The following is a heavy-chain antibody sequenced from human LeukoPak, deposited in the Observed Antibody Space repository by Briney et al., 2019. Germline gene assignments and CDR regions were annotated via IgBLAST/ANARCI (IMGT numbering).Heavy chain of an antibody. V-gene: IGHV4-59*01. Sequence: SETLSLTCTVSGGSISSYYWSWIRQPPGKGLEWIGYIYYSGSTNYNPSLKSRVTISVDTSKNQFSLKLSSVTAADTAVYYCARGFDCSSTSCPYYYYGMDVWGQGTTVTVSS. CDR1: GGSISSYY. CDR3: ARGFDCSSTSCPYYYYGMDV. CDR2: IYYSGST. J-gene: IGHJ6*02. D-gene: IGHD2-2*01.